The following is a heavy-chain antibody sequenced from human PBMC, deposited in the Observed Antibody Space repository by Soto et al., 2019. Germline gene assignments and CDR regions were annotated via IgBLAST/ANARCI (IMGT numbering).Heavy chain of an antibody. Sequence: GGSLRLSCAASGFTFSSYGMHWVRQAPGKGLEWVAVISYDGSNKYYADSVKGRFTISRDNPKNTLYLQMNSLRAEGTAVYYCAKEAAAYCGGDCYSYFDYWGQGTLVTVSS. J-gene: IGHJ4*02. D-gene: IGHD2-21*02. CDR3: AKEAAAYCGGDCYSYFDY. V-gene: IGHV3-30*18. CDR1: GFTFSSYG. CDR2: ISYDGSNK.